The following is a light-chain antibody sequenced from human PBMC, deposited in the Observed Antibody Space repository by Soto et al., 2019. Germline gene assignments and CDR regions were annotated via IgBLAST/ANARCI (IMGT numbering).Light chain of an antibody. CDR3: QHYNSYSEA. CDR2: GVS. J-gene: IGKJ1*01. V-gene: IGKV3-20*01. CDR1: QSLSSRN. Sequence: ELVLTQSPGTLSLSPWERATLSCGASQSLSSRNLAWYQQKPGQAPRPLIYGVSSRATGIPDRFSGSGSGTEFTLTISSLQPDDFATYYCQHYNSYSEAFGQGTKVDIK.